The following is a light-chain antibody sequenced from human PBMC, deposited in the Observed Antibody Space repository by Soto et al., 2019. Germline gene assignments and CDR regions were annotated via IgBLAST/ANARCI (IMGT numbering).Light chain of an antibody. Sequence: QSALTQPASLSGSPRQSITISCTGTSSDIGAYDYVSWFQQHPGKAPKLMISEVNNRHSGVSNRFSGAKSGNTAYLTISGRQVEDEAEYFCFPFTTASTHVFGTGTKLTVL. CDR3: FPFTTASTHV. J-gene: IGLJ1*01. CDR1: SSDIGAYDY. CDR2: EVN. V-gene: IGLV2-14*01.